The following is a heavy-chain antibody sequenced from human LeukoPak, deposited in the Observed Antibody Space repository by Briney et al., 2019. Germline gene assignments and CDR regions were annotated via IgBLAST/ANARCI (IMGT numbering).Heavy chain of an antibody. J-gene: IGHJ4*02. CDR1: GFTFSSYS. D-gene: IGHD3-3*01. CDR2: ISSSSSTI. V-gene: IGHV3-48*01. CDR3: ARVGLRFLEWLPDYLDY. Sequence: GGSLRLSCAASGFTFSSYSMNWVRQAPGKGLEWVSSISSSSSTIYYADSVKGRFTISRDNAKNSLYLQMNSLRAEDTAVYYCARVGLRFLEWLPDYLDYWGQGTLVTVSS.